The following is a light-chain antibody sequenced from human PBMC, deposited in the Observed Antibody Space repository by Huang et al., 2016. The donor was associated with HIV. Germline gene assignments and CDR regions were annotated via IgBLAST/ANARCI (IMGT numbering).Light chain of an antibody. CDR2: GAS. V-gene: IGKV3-15*01. Sequence: EIEMTQSPAILSVSPGERATLSCRASQSVNSDLAWYLQKPGQAPRRLIDGASNRAIVIPDKFNGTGAGTEFSLSISNLQSDDFGVYYCQQYNDWPPLTFGGGTKVEI. J-gene: IGKJ4*01. CDR1: QSVNSD. CDR3: QQYNDWPPLT.